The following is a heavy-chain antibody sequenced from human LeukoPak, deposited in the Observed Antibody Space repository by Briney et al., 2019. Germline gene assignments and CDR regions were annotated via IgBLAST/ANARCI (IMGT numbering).Heavy chain of an antibody. Sequence: GGSLRLSCAASGFTFSSYWVSWVRQAPGKGLEWVANIKQDGSEKYYVDSVKGRFTISRDNAKNSLYLQMNSLRAEDTAVYYCARVVTDYYYYGMDVWGKGTTVTVSS. CDR3: ARVVTDYYYYGMDV. V-gene: IGHV3-7*03. J-gene: IGHJ6*04. CDR1: GFTFSSYW. D-gene: IGHD5-18*01. CDR2: IKQDGSEK.